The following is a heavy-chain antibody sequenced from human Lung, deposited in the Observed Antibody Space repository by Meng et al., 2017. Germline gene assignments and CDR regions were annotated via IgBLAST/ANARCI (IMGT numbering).Heavy chain of an antibody. V-gene: IGHV4-34*01. CDR3: ARWTPFPAAAVTVKEGNYFDY. CDR1: VGSFSGYY. Sequence: QVQLQQWGAGLLKPSETLSLTCAVYVGSFSGYYWSWIRQPPGKGLEWIGEINHSGSTNYNPSLKSRVTISVDTSKNQFSLKLSSVTAADTAVYYCARWTPFPAAAVTVKEGNYFDYWGQGTLVTVSS. J-gene: IGHJ4*02. D-gene: IGHD6-13*01. CDR2: INHSGST.